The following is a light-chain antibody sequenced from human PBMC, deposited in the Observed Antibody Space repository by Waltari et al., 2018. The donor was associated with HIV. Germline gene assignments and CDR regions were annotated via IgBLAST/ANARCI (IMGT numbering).Light chain of an antibody. J-gene: IGLJ3*02. CDR1: SPNIGNNY. CDR2: DNN. CDR3: GTWDSSLSAV. V-gene: IGLV1-51*01. Sequence: QSVLTQPTSVSAAPGPRVTISCSGSSPNIGNNYVSWYQHLPGAAPKLLIYDNNNRPSGIPDRFSGSKSGTSATLVITGLQTGDEADYYCGTWDSSLSAVFGGGTKLTVL.